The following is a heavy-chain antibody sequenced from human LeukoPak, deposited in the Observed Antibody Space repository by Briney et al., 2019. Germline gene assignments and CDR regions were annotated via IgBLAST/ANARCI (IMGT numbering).Heavy chain of an antibody. Sequence: GGSLRLSCAASGFPFSDYYMSWIRQAPGKGLEWVSYISSSGSTIYYADSVKGRFTISRDNAKNSLYLQMNSLRAEDTAVYYCARDLRAAAGRRPFDYWGQGTLVTVSS. CDR2: ISSSGSTI. J-gene: IGHJ4*02. CDR1: GFPFSDYY. D-gene: IGHD6-13*01. V-gene: IGHV3-11*01. CDR3: ARDLRAAAGRRPFDY.